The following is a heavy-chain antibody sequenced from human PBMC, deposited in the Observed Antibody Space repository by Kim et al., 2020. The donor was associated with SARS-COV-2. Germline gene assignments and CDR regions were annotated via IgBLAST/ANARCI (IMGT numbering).Heavy chain of an antibody. CDR3: ARDNERGAFDI. J-gene: IGHJ3*02. Sequence: YEESMNGRFTIARDTSKNTLDMQMSSLRGEDTAVYFCARDNERGAFDIWGQGTTVSVSS. D-gene: IGHD2-8*01. V-gene: IGHV3-33*01.